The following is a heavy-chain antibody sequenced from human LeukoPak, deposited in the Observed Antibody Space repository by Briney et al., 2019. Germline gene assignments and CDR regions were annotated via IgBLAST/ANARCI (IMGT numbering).Heavy chain of an antibody. J-gene: IGHJ4*02. CDR1: GGSISSYY. CDR3: ARDVPVTTIFGVVPHHRYYFGY. D-gene: IGHD3-3*01. Sequence: SETLSLTCTVSGGSISSYYWSWIRQPAGKGLEWIGRIYNSGSTNYNPSLKSRVTMSVDTSKNEFSLKLSSVTAADTAVYYCARDVPVTTIFGVVPHHRYYFGYWGQGTLVTVSS. CDR2: IYNSGST. V-gene: IGHV4-4*07.